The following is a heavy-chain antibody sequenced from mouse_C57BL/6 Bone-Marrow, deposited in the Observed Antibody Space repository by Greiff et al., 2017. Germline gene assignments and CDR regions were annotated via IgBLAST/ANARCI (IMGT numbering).Heavy chain of an antibody. V-gene: IGHV1-76*01. CDR3: ARSGLRYPFAY. Sequence: QVQLKQSGAELVRPGASVKLSCKASGYTFTDYYINWVKQRPGQGLEWIARIYPGSGNTYYNEKFKGKATLTAEKSSSTAYMQLSSLTSEDSAVYFCARSGLRYPFAYWGQGTLVTVSA. D-gene: IGHD1-1*01. CDR1: GYTFTDYY. J-gene: IGHJ3*01. CDR2: IYPGSGNT.